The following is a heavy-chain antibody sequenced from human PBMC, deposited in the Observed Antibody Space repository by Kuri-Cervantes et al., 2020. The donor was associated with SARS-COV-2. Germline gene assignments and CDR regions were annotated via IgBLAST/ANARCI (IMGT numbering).Heavy chain of an antibody. CDR1: GYTFTGYY. J-gene: IGHJ3*02. V-gene: IGHV1-2*02. D-gene: IGHD5-12*01. CDR2: INPNSGGT. CDR3: ARGRWLRLFHSRDDAFDI. Sequence: SVKVSCKASGYTFTGYYMHWVRQAPGQGLEWMGWINPNSGGTNYAQKFQGRVTMTRDTSISTAYMELSRLRSDDTAVYYCARGRWLRLFHSRDDAFDIWGQGTMVTVSS.